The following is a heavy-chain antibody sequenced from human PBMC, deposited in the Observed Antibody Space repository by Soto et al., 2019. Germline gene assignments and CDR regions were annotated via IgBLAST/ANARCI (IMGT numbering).Heavy chain of an antibody. V-gene: IGHV1-69*02. CDR1: GGTFSSYT. D-gene: IGHD6-19*01. CDR3: AIAVAGTHGMDV. J-gene: IGHJ6*02. CDR2: IIPILGIT. Sequence: QVQLVQSGAEVKKPESSVKVSCKASGGTFSSYTISWVRQAPGQGLEWMGRIIPILGITNYAQKFQGRVTXXAXYSTSTAYMELSSLRSEDTAVYYCAIAVAGTHGMDVWGQGTTVTVSS.